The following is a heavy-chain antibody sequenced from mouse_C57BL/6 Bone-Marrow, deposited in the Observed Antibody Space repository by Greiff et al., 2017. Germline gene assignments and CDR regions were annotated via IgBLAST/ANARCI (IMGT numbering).Heavy chain of an antibody. CDR1: GYTFTSYW. CDR3: ARRWLLREYYFDY. V-gene: IGHV1-64*01. D-gene: IGHD2-3*01. Sequence: VQLQQPGAELVKPGASVKLSYKASGYTFTSYWMHWVKQRPGQGLEWIGMIHPNSGSTNYNEKFKSKATLTVDKSSSTAYMQLSSLTSEDSAVYYCARRWLLREYYFDYWGQGTTLTVSS. CDR2: IHPNSGST. J-gene: IGHJ2*01.